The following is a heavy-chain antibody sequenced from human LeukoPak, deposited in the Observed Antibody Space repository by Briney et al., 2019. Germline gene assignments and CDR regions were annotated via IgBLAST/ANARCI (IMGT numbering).Heavy chain of an antibody. J-gene: IGHJ4*02. D-gene: IGHD5-18*01. CDR1: GIIFSNYW. CDR3: ARGGGYSYGSFDY. V-gene: IGHV3-74*01. CDR2: INRDGSST. Sequence: GGSLRLSCAASGIIFSNYWMHWVRQAPGKGLVWVSRINRDGSSTSYADSVKGRFTISRDNAKNTLYLQMNSLRAEDTAVYYCARGGGYSYGSFDYWGQGTLVTVSS.